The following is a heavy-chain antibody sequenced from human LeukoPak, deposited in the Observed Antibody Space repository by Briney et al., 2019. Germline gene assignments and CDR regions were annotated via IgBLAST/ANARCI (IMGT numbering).Heavy chain of an antibody. CDR2: ISGSGGST. CDR3: AKETAAAGYNWFDP. CDR1: GFTFSSYA. Sequence: HSGGSLRLSCAASGFTFSSYAMSWVRQAPGKGLEWVSAISGSGGSTYYADSVKGRFTISRDNSKNTLYLQMNSLRAEDTAVYYCAKETAAAGYNWFDPWGQGTLVTVSS. J-gene: IGHJ5*02. D-gene: IGHD6-13*01. V-gene: IGHV3-23*01.